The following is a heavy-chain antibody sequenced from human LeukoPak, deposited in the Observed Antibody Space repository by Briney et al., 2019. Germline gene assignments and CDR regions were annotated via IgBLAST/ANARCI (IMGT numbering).Heavy chain of an antibody. CDR2: IIPILGIA. J-gene: IGHJ3*02. D-gene: IGHD1-26*01. CDR3: ARVGKVAQGAFDI. V-gene: IGHV1-69*02. CDR1: GGTFSSYT. Sequence: SVRVSCKASGGTFSSYTISWVRQAPGQGLEWMGRIIPILGIANYAQKFQGRVTITADKSTSTAYMELSSLRSEDTAVYYCARVGKVAQGAFDIWGQGTMVTVSS.